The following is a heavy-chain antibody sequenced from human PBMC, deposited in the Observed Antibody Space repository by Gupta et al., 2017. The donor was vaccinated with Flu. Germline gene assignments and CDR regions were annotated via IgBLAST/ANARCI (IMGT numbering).Heavy chain of an antibody. Sequence: QLQLQESGPRLVKPAQTLSLTCTVSGGSVNVYSYFWSWRRQLPGKGLEWIGYVHSRGGTYYKPSLSSRRMLSIDKSKTDFSLEVPSVTAADTSMYSCARRGTYCFDFWGQGALVIGSS. J-gene: IGHJ4*02. CDR2: VHSRGGT. D-gene: IGHD3-10*01. CDR3: ARRGTYCFDF. V-gene: IGHV4-31*03. CDR1: GGSVNVYSYF.